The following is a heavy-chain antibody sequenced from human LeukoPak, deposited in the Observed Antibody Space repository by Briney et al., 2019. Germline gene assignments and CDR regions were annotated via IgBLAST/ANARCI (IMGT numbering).Heavy chain of an antibody. D-gene: IGHD1-26*01. V-gene: IGHV4-59*08. Sequence: SETLSLTCTVSGGSISGYYWSYIRQPPGKGLEWIGYIYYSGNTNYNPSLKSRVTVSVDTSKNHFSLKLRFVTAADTAMYYCARATSGSTGVFDYWGQGALVTVSS. J-gene: IGHJ4*02. CDR2: IYYSGNT. CDR1: GGSISGYY. CDR3: ARATSGSTGVFDY.